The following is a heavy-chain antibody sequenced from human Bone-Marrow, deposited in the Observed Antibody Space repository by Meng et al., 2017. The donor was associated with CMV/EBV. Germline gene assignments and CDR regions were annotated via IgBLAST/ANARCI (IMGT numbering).Heavy chain of an antibody. D-gene: IGHD3-3*01. CDR3: ARDNGGYYDFWSGYYYFDY. CDR1: GGSVSSGSYY. V-gene: IGHV4-61*01. Sequence: SETLSLTCTVSGGSVSSGSYYWSWIRQPPGKGLEWIGYIYYSGSTNYNPSLKSRVTISVDTSKNQFSLKLSSVTAADTAVYYCARDNGGYYDFWSGYYYFDYCGQGTLVTVSS. J-gene: IGHJ4*02. CDR2: IYYSGST.